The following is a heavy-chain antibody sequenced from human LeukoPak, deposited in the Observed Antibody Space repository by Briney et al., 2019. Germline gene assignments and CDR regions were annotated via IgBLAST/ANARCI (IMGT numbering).Heavy chain of an antibody. Sequence: GGSLRLSCAASGFTFSTYWIHWLRQTPEKGLVWVSRIGSDGSRTTYADSVKGRFTISRDNAKNTVYLQMNSLRAEDTAVYYCGRDTGDGYNSYFDYWGQGTMVTVSA. J-gene: IGHJ4*02. CDR2: IGSDGSRT. CDR3: GRDTGDGYNSYFDY. CDR1: GFTFSTYW. V-gene: IGHV3-74*01. D-gene: IGHD5-24*01.